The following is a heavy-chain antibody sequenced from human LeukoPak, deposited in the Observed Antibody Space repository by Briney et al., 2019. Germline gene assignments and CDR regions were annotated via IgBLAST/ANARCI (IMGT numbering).Heavy chain of an antibody. CDR1: GFTFSSYA. Sequence: PGGSLRLSCAASGFTFSSYAMSWVRQAPGKGLEWVSAISGSGGSTYYADSVKGRFTISRDNSKNTLYLQMNSLRAEDTAEYYCAKVKGLLWFSDLSWFDPWGQGTLVTVSS. D-gene: IGHD3-10*01. J-gene: IGHJ5*02. CDR2: ISGSGGST. CDR3: AKVKGLLWFSDLSWFDP. V-gene: IGHV3-23*01.